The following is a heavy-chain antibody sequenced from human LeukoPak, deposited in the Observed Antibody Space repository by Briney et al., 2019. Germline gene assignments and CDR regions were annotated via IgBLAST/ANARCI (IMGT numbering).Heavy chain of an antibody. CDR3: ARAESYSDIVANSLDY. CDR2: IIPILGIA. Sequence: ASVKVSCKASGGTFSSYAISWVRQAPGQGLEWMGRIIPILGIANYAQKFQGRVTITADKSMSTAYMELSSLRSEDTAVYYCARAESYSDIVANSLDYWGQGTLVTVSS. V-gene: IGHV1-69*04. J-gene: IGHJ4*02. D-gene: IGHD5-12*01. CDR1: GGTFSSYA.